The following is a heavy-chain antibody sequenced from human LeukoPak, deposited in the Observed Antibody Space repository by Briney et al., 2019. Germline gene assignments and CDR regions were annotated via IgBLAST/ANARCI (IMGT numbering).Heavy chain of an antibody. J-gene: IGHJ4*02. CDR3: ARDRVLLWFGESYYFDY. CDR1: GYTFTSYV. Sequence: ASVKVSCKASGYTFTSYVINWVRQAPGQGLEWMGWINTNTGNPTYAQGFTGRFVFSLDTSVSTAYLQISSLKAEDTAVYYCARDRVLLWFGESYYFDYWGQGTLVTVSS. CDR2: INTNTGNP. D-gene: IGHD3-10*01. V-gene: IGHV7-4-1*02.